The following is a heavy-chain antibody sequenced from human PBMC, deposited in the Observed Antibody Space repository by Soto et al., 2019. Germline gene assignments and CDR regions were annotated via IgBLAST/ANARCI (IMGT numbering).Heavy chain of an antibody. Sequence: QVQLVESGVGVVQPGRSLRLSCAASGFSFSNYVMQWIRQGPGKGLEWVAAISLDGITKLYADSVKGRFTVSRDNSKNTLYVQMDTLRAEDTAVYYCATEDHSSGHAGTFYHWGQGTLVTVSS. CDR1: GFSFSNYV. V-gene: IGHV3-30*04. D-gene: IGHD3-22*01. CDR2: ISLDGITK. CDR3: ATEDHSSGHAGTFYH. J-gene: IGHJ1*01.